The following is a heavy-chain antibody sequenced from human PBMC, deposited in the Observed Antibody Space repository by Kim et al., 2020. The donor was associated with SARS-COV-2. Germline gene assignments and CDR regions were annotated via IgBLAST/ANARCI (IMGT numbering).Heavy chain of an antibody. CDR3: AKVAGHPPYYYDY. V-gene: IGHV3-23*01. CDR1: GFSFSNFA. J-gene: IGHJ4*02. Sequence: GGSLRLSCSASGFSFSNFAMSWVRQAPGKGLQWVSDISGDSTITNYAESVKGRFTISRDNSENTLYLHMNSLRAADTATYFCAKVAGHPPYYYDYWGQGT. CDR2: ISGDSTIT.